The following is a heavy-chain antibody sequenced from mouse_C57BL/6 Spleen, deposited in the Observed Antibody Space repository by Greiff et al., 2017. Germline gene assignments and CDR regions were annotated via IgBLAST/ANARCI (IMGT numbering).Heavy chain of an antibody. CDR3: ARRGGNSLLAY. V-gene: IGHV1-53*01. CDR1: GYAFSSYW. Sequence: VQLQQSGAELVKPGASVKISCKASGYAFSSYWMNWVKQRPGQGLEWSGNINPSNGGTNYNEKFKSKATLTVDKSSSTSYMQLSSLTSEDSAVYCCARRGGNSLLAYWGQGTLVTVSA. J-gene: IGHJ3*01. CDR2: INPSNGGT. D-gene: IGHD2-1*01.